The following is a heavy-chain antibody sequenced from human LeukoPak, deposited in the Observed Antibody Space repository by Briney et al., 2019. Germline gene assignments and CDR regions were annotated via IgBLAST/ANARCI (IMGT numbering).Heavy chain of an antibody. V-gene: IGHV1-3*01. CDR2: INAGNGNT. Sequence: ASVKVSCKASGGTFSSYAISWVRQAPGQRLEWMGWINAGNGNTKYSQKFQGRVTITRDTSASTAYMELSSLRSEDTAVYYCARGRQWLVGDLDYWGQGTLVTVSS. CDR1: GGTFSSYA. D-gene: IGHD6-19*01. J-gene: IGHJ4*02. CDR3: ARGRQWLVGDLDY.